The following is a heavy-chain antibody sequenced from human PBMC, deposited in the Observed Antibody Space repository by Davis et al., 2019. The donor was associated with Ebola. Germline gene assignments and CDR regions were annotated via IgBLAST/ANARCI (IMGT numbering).Heavy chain of an antibody. CDR1: GFTFSEYY. J-gene: IGHJ5*02. D-gene: IGHD6-13*01. CDR2: ISSSGSTI. CDR3: ARGGSSSFNWFDP. V-gene: IGHV3-11*01. Sequence: GESLKISCAASGFTFSEYYMTWIRQAPGKGLEWVSYISSSGSTIYYADSVKGRFTISRDNAKNSLYLQMNSLRAEDTAVYYCARGGSSSFNWFDPWGQGTLVTVSS.